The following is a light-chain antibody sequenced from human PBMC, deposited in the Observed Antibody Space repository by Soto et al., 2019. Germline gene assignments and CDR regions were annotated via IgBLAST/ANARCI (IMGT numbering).Light chain of an antibody. CDR3: QQTYSTPYT. CDR1: ERISTY. Sequence: IHMTQSPSSLSASVGDRVTITCRASERISTYLNWYQQKPGEAPKLLISTSGTLQRGVPSRFIGSWSRPDFTLTITSLQPADSAPYFCQQTYSTPYTFGQGTKLEIK. V-gene: IGKV1-39*01. CDR2: TSG. J-gene: IGKJ2*01.